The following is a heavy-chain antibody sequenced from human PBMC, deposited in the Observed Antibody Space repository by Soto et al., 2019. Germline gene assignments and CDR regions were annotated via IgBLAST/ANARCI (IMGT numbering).Heavy chain of an antibody. D-gene: IGHD3-10*01. J-gene: IGHJ3*02. Sequence: PSETLSLTCTVSGGSISSGGFYWTWIRQHPGKGLEWIGHIYDSGSTYYNPSLKSRISMSVDTSKNQFSLRLSSVTAADTAVYYCARDDYGGSGSNAYEIWGQGKMVTV. CDR2: IYDSGST. CDR3: ARDDYGGSGSNAYEI. CDR1: GGSISSGGFY. V-gene: IGHV4-31*03.